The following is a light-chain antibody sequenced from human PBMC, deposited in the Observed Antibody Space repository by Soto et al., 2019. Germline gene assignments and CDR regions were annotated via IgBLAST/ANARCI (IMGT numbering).Light chain of an antibody. V-gene: IGKV1-39*01. CDR1: QPISSY. CDR2: AAS. Sequence: DIQMTQPPSSLSASVGDRVTITCRASQPISSYLSWYQQKPGKAPKLLIYAASKLYSGVPSRFSGSGSGTEFTLTINSLQPEDFATYYCHQTYSNPLTFGGGTKVDIK. J-gene: IGKJ4*01. CDR3: HQTYSNPLT.